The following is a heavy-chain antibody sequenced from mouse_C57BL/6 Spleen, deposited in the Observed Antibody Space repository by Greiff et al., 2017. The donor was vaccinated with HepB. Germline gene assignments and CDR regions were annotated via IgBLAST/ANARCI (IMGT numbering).Heavy chain of an antibody. CDR2: IRSKSNNYAT. CDR3: VMGAWFAY. Sequence: EVNVVESGGGLVQPKGSLKLSCAASGFSFNTYAMNWVRQAPGKGLEWVARIRSKSNNYATYYADSVKDRFTISRDDSESMLYLQMNNLKTEDTAMYYCVMGAWFAYWGQGTLVTVSA. CDR1: GFSFNTYA. V-gene: IGHV10-1*01. J-gene: IGHJ3*01.